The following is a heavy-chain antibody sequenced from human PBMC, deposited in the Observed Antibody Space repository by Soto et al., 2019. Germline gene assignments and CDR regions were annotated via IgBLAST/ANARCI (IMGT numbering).Heavy chain of an antibody. CDR2: ISGSGDST. CDR1: GFTFSSYA. CDR3: ASRSSGWYFDY. J-gene: IGHJ4*02. V-gene: IGHV3-23*01. Sequence: EVQLLESGGGLVQPGGSLRLSCAASGFTFSSYAMNWVRQAPGKGLEWVSVISGSGDSTYYADSVKGRFIISRDNSKNTLYLQMNSLRAEDTAVYYCASRSSGWYFDYWGQGTLITVSS. D-gene: IGHD6-19*01.